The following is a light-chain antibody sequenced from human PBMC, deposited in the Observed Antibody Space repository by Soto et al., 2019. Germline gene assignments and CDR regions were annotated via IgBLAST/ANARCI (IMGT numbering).Light chain of an antibody. CDR2: GAS. V-gene: IGKV3-20*01. CDR3: QQYGSSGWA. CDR1: QSVSSSY. J-gene: IGKJ1*01. Sequence: EIVLTQSPGTMSLSPGERATLSCRASQSVSSSYLAWYQQKPGQAPRLLIYGASSRATGIPDRFSGSGCGTDFTLTIIRLEPEEFAVYYCQQYGSSGWAFGPGTKVELK.